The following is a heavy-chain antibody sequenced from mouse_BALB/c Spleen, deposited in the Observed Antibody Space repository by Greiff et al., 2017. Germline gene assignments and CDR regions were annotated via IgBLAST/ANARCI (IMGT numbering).Heavy chain of an antibody. Sequence: VQLQQSGTVLARPGASVKMSCKASGYSFTSYWMHWVKQRPGQGLEWIGAIYPGNSDTSYNQKFKGKAKLTAVTSASTAYMELSSLTNEDSAVYYCTRCVTTAPDYWGQGTTLTVSS. CDR3: TRCVTTAPDY. CDR2: IYPGNSDT. J-gene: IGHJ2*01. V-gene: IGHV1-5*01. CDR1: GYSFTSYW. D-gene: IGHD1-2*01.